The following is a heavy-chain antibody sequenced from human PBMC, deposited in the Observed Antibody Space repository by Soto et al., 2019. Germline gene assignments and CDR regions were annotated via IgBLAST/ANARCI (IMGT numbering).Heavy chain of an antibody. CDR1: GGSISNYC. D-gene: IGHD3-10*01. Sequence: QVQLQESGPGLVKPSETLSLTCTVSGGSISNYCWSWFRQPPGKGLEWIGYICYSGSTNYNPSLKSRVTISLDTSKSQFSLKLSSVTAADTAIYYCARETHDRFTLVRAPYNWFDPWGQGTLVTVSS. J-gene: IGHJ5*02. CDR2: ICYSGST. V-gene: IGHV4-59*01. CDR3: ARETHDRFTLVRAPYNWFDP.